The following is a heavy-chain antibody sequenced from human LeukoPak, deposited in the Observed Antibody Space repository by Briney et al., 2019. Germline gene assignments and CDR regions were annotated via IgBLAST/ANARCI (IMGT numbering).Heavy chain of an antibody. D-gene: IGHD4/OR15-4a*01. Sequence: ASVKVSCKASGYTFTDYGISWVRQAPGQGLEWMGWISAYNGNTNHAQRVQGRVTVTTDTSTSTACMELRSLRSDDTAVYYCARGQAGAYFQHWGQGTLVTVSS. J-gene: IGHJ1*01. V-gene: IGHV1-18*01. CDR1: GYTFTDYG. CDR2: ISAYNGNT. CDR3: ARGQAGAYFQH.